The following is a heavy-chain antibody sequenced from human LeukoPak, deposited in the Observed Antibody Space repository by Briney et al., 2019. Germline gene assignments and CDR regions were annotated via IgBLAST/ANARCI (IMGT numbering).Heavy chain of an antibody. J-gene: IGHJ6*02. D-gene: IGHD3-10*01. CDR3: AKASGVIMPHDYYYYGMDV. CDR2: ISGSGGST. Sequence: GGSLRLSCAASGFTFSSYWMSWVRQAPGKGLEWVSAISGSGGSTYYADSVKGRFTISRDNSKNTLYLQMNSLRAEDTAVYYCAKASGVIMPHDYYYYGMDVWGQGTTVTVSS. V-gene: IGHV3-23*01. CDR1: GFTFSSYW.